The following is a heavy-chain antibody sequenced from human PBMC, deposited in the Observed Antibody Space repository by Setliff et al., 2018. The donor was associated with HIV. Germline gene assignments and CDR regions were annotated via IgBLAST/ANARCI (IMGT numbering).Heavy chain of an antibody. J-gene: IGHJ6*03. CDR2: MNPNSGNT. D-gene: IGHD4-17*01. Sequence: ASVKVSCKASGYTFTNFDINWVRQATGQGLEWLGWMNPNSGNTGYAQKFQGRVTITRNASISTAYMELSSLRSEDTAVYYCARGRGITVITGYYYYMDVWGKGTTVTVSS. V-gene: IGHV1-8*03. CDR1: GYTFTNFD. CDR3: ARGRGITVITGYYYYMDV.